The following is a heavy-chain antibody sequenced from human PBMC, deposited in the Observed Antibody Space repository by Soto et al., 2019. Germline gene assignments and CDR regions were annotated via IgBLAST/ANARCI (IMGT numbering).Heavy chain of an antibody. D-gene: IGHD5-12*01. CDR1: GGSISSGGYS. CDR3: ARAYEAFDI. J-gene: IGHJ3*02. Sequence: PSETLSLTCAVSGGSISSGGYSWSWIRQPPGKGLEWIGYIYHSGSTYYNPSLKSRVTISVDRSKNQFSLKLSSVTAADTAVYYCARAYEAFDIWGQGTMVTVSS. CDR2: IYHSGST. V-gene: IGHV4-30-2*01.